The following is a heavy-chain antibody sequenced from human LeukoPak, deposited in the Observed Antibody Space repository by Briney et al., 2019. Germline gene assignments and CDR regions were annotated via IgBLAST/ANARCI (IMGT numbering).Heavy chain of an antibody. V-gene: IGHV4-39*02. CDR3: AASYDSSGDYYFTYAFDI. CDR1: GGPLSSSTHY. J-gene: IGHJ3*02. D-gene: IGHD3-22*01. CDR2: VYYTGTT. Sequence: PSETLSLTCSVSGGPLSSSTHYWAWIRHAPGKGLEWIGSVYYTGTTYYNPSFKTRLTVSVDTSKKYLSLNLKSATAADTAVYYCAASYDSSGDYYFTYAFDIWGQGTKVAVSS.